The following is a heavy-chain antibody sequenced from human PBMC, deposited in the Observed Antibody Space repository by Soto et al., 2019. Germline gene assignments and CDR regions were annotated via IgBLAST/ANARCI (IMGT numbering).Heavy chain of an antibody. D-gene: IGHD6-6*01. CDR2: IYHSGST. CDR3: AGTSAI. V-gene: IGHV4-30-2*01. J-gene: IGHJ3*02. CDR1: RDSISSGGHA. Sequence: QLQLQESGSGLVKPAQTLSLTCAVPRDSISSGGHAWSWIRQAPGKGLDIIGYIYHSGSTYYNPSLMSRVAITVARSKNQFSLKLSSKAAADTAGHYIAGTSAIWGQVTMVTDAS.